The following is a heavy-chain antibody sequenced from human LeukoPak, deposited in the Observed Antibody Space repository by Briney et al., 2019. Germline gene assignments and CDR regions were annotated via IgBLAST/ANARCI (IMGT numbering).Heavy chain of an antibody. D-gene: IGHD3-22*01. Sequence: GGSPRLSCEASGFTLSSYWMSWVRQAPGRGLEWVANIKQDGSEKNYVDSVKGRFTISRDNAKKSLYLQMNSLRAEDTAVYYCARRSYYYDSSGLYWYFDLWGRGTLVTVSS. CDR1: GFTLSSYW. V-gene: IGHV3-7*01. CDR2: IKQDGSEK. J-gene: IGHJ2*01. CDR3: ARRSYYYDSSGLYWYFDL.